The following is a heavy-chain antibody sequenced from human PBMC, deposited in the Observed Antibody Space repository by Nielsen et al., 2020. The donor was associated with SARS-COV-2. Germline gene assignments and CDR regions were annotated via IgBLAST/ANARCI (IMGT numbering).Heavy chain of an antibody. V-gene: IGHV4-34*01. J-gene: IGHJ6*02. CDR1: GGSFSGYY. CDR2: INHSGST. D-gene: IGHD6-19*01. Sequence: GSLRLPCAVYGGSFSGYYWSWIRQPPGKGLEWIGEINHSGSTNYNPSLKSRVTISVDTSKNQFSLKLSSVTAADTAVYYCASRIAVAGFYYYYYGMDVWGQGTTVTVSS. CDR3: ASRIAVAGFYYYYYGMDV.